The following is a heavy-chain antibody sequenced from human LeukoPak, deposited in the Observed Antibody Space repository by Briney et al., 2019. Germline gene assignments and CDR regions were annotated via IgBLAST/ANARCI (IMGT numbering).Heavy chain of an antibody. CDR1: GGSFSGYY. D-gene: IGHD6-19*01. V-gene: IGHV4-34*01. CDR2: INHSGST. J-gene: IGHJ5*02. Sequence: SETLSLNCAVYGGSFSGYYWSWIRHPPGKGLEWIGEINHSGSTNYNPSLKSRVTISVDTSKNQFSLKLSSVTAADTAVYYCARGPSSSLAVEERWFDPWGQGTLVTVSS. CDR3: ARGPSSSLAVEERWFDP.